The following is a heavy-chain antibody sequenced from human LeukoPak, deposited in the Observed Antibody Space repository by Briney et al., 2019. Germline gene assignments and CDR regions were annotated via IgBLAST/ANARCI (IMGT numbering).Heavy chain of an antibody. D-gene: IGHD2-2*01. CDR2: INHRGST. V-gene: IGHV4-39*07. CDR3: ARGRTGYQLLPTKKDYSYYYIDV. J-gene: IGHJ6*03. Sequence: SETLSLTCTVSGVSISSGTYFWSWIRQPPGKGLQWIGEINHRGSTNYNPSLKSRITISVDTSKNQFSLKLSSMTAADTAVYYCARGRTGYQLLPTKKDYSYYYIDVWGKGTTVTVSS. CDR1: GVSISSGTYF.